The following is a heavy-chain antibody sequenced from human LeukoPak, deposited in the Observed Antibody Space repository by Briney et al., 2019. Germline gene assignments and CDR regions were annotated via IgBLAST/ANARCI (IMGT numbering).Heavy chain of an antibody. CDR2: INPCGGST. D-gene: IGHD1-26*01. CDR3: VGTRELLRNRGTIDN. V-gene: IGHV1-46*01. J-gene: IGHJ4*02. Sequence: GASVTVSCKASGYTFTSYYMHWVRQAPGQGLEWMGIINPCGGSTSYAQKFQGRATMTRDTSTSTVYMEMSSLRSEATAVYYCVGTRELLRNRGTIDNWGQGTPVTVSS. CDR1: GYTFTSYY.